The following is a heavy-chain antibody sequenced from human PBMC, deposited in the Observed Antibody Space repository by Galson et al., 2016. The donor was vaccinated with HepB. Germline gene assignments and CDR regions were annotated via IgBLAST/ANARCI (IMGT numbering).Heavy chain of an antibody. CDR3: ARDVSRRQKLLLAY. D-gene: IGHD5-18*01. V-gene: IGHV3-74*01. CDR2: IDRDGRNT. CDR1: GFIVSTNY. J-gene: IGHJ4*02. Sequence: SLRLSCAASGFIVSTNYMSWVRQAPGKGLVWVSRIDRDGRNTNYADSVKGRFTISRDNARNRLYLQMDSLRADDTAVYYCARDVSRRQKLLLAYWGQGTPVTVSS.